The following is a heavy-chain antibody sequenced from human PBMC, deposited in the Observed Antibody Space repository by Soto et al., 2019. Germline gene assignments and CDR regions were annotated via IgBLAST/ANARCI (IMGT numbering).Heavy chain of an antibody. D-gene: IGHD1-7*01. Sequence: QVHLQESGPGLVKPSGTLSLTCDVSGSSITTPDWWTWVRQSTGKRLEWIGRIHHTGATEYSPSLRGRVTISIDKSKNHFSLTLTSVTVADTATYFCSKHAPVRTLDSWGPGILVTVSS. J-gene: IGHJ4*02. CDR1: GSSITTPDW. V-gene: IGHV4-4*02. CDR3: SKHAPVRTLDS. CDR2: IHHTGAT.